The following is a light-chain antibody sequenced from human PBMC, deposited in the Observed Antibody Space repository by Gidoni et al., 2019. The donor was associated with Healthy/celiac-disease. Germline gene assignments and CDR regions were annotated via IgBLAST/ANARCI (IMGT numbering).Light chain of an antibody. CDR3: LQDYNYPWT. Sequence: AIQMTQSPSSLSASVGDRVTSTCLASQGIRTDLGWYQQKQGKAPKLLIYAASSLQSGVPSRFSGSGSGTDLTLTISSLQPEDFATYYCLQDYNYPWTFGQGTKVEIK. CDR2: AAS. J-gene: IGKJ1*01. CDR1: QGIRTD. V-gene: IGKV1-6*01.